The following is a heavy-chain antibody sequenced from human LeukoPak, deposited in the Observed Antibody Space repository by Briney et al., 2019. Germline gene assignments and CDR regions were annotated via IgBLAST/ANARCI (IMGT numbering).Heavy chain of an antibody. CDR3: ARETASGYLGFDF. D-gene: IGHD3-3*01. V-gene: IGHV1-46*01. J-gene: IGHJ4*02. CDR2: FNPRGGSA. Sequence: ASVKVSCKASGYTFINYYIHWVRQAPGQGLEWMGIFNPRGGSASYAQKFQARVTVTIDTSTTTAYMELRSLSSDDTAVYFCARETASGYLGFDFWGQGTLITVSS. CDR1: GYTFINYY.